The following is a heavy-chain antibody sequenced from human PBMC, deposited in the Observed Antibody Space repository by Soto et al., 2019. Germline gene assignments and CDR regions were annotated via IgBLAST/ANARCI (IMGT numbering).Heavy chain of an antibody. CDR1: GFSLSTSGVG. J-gene: IGHJ4*02. CDR3: AHLTYEYSYGRPHY. Sequence: QITLKESGPTLVKPTQTLTLTCTFSGFSLSTSGVGVGWIRQPPGKALEWLALIYWDDDKRYSPSLKSRLTITKDTSKNQVVLTMTNMDPVDTATYYYAHLTYEYSYGRPHYWGQGTLVTVSS. D-gene: IGHD5-18*01. CDR2: IYWDDDK. V-gene: IGHV2-5*02.